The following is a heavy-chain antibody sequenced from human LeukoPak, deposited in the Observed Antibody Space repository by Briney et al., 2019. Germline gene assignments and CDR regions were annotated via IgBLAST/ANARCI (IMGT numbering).Heavy chain of an antibody. CDR2: ISSNGGST. J-gene: IGHJ1*01. V-gene: IGHV3-64*01. D-gene: IGHD4-17*01. CDR3: AREGVTTGYFQH. Sequence: PWGGLRLSCAASGFTFSSYAMHWVRQAPGKGLEYVSAISSNGGSTYYANSVKGRFTISRDNSKNTLYLQMGSLRAEDMAVYYCAREGVTTGYFQHWGQGTLVTVSS. CDR1: GFTFSSYA.